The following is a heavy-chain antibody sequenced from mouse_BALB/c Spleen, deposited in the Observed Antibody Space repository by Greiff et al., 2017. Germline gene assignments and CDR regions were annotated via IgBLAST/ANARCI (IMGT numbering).Heavy chain of an antibody. D-gene: IGHD2-3*01. CDR3: ARPGYSWFAY. V-gene: IGHV1-82*01. Sequence: VQLQQSGPELVKPGASVTISCKASGYAFSSSWMNWVKQRPGQGLEWIGRIYPGDGDTNYNGKFKGKATLTADKSSSTAYMQLSSLTSVDSAVYFCARPGYSWFAYWGQGTLVTVSA. J-gene: IGHJ3*01. CDR2: IYPGDGDT. CDR1: GYAFSSSW.